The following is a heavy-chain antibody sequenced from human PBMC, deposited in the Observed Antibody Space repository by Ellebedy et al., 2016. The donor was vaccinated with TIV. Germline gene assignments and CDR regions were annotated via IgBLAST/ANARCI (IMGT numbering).Heavy chain of an antibody. CDR1: GFTLSNYW. J-gene: IGHJ3*02. CDR2: IKQDASEI. V-gene: IGHV3-7*04. CDR3: AGGSGFLFDT. D-gene: IGHD3-22*01. Sequence: GESLKISCAASGFTLSNYWMTWVRQAPGKGLEWVANIKQDASEIYYVDSVKGRFAISRDNAKNSLYLQMNSLRDEDTALYYCAGGSGFLFDTWGQGTMVTVSS.